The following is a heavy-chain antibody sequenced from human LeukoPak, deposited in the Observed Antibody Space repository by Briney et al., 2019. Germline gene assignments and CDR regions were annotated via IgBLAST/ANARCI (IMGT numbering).Heavy chain of an antibody. CDR2: IYSGGST. V-gene: IGHV3-66*01. J-gene: IGHJ4*02. CDR3: ARVTAMVNYFDY. CDR1: GFTVSSNY. D-gene: IGHD5-18*01. Sequence: GGSLRLSCAASGFTVSSNYMSWVRQAPGKGLEWVSVIYSGGSTYYADSVKGRFTISRDNSKNTLYLRMNSLRAEDTAVYYCARVTAMVNYFDYWGQGTLVTVSS.